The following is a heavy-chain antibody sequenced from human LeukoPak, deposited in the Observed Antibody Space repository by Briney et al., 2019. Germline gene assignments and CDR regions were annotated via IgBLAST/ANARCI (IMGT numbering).Heavy chain of an antibody. V-gene: IGHV3-9*01. J-gene: IGHJ4*02. CDR1: GFTFDDYA. CDR3: ARGSDSSGPGETNYFDY. CDR2: ISWNSGSI. Sequence: GGSLRLSCAASGFTFDDYAMHWVRQAPGKGLEWVSGISWNSGSIGYADSVKGRFTISRDNAKNSLYLQMNSLRAEDTAVYYCARGSDSSGPGETNYFDYWGQGTLVTVSS. D-gene: IGHD3-10*01.